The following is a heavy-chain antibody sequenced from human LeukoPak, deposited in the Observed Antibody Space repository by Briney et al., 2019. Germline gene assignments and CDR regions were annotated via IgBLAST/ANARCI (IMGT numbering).Heavy chain of an antibody. D-gene: IGHD2-2*01. CDR2: ISAYNGNT. CDR1: GYTFTSYG. J-gene: IGHJ6*03. Sequence: ASVKVSCKASGYTFTSYGISWVRQAPGQGLEWMGWISAYNGNTNYAQKLQGRVTMTTDTSTSTAYMELRSLRSDDTAVYYCARALKPVVPAATHADSHYYYYYMDVWGKGTTVTVSS. V-gene: IGHV1-18*01. CDR3: ARALKPVVPAATHADSHYYYYYMDV.